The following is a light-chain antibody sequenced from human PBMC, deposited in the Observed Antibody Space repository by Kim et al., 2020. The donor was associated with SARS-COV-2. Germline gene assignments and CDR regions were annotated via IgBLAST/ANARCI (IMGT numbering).Light chain of an antibody. V-gene: IGKV1-5*01. CDR1: QSISSS. J-gene: IGKJ4*01. Sequence: DIQMTQSPSTLSAYVGDRVTITCRASQSISSSLAWYQQKPGKAPKVLIYDVSSLQSGVPSRFSGSGSGTEFTLTINSLQPDDFATYYCQQYTSYYPTFGGGTKLEI. CDR2: DVS. CDR3: QQYTSYYPT.